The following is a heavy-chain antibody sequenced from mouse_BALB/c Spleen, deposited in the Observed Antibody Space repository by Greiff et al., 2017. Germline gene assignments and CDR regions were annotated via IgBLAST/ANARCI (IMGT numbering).Heavy chain of an antibody. Sequence: DVQLQESGPGLVKPSQSLSLTCSVTGYSITSGYYWNWIRQFPGNKLEWMGYISYDGSNNYNPSLKNRISITRDTSKNQFFLKLNSVTTEDTATYYCARDDYDKYYYAMDYWGQGTSVTVSS. D-gene: IGHD2-4*01. CDR3: ARDDYDKYYYAMDY. CDR1: GYSITSGYY. J-gene: IGHJ4*01. CDR2: ISYDGSN. V-gene: IGHV3-6*02.